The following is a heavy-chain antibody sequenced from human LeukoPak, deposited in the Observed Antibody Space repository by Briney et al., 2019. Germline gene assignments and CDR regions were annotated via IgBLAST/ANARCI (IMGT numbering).Heavy chain of an antibody. V-gene: IGHV3-21*01. D-gene: IGHD2-15*01. Sequence: GGSLRLSCAASGFTFSSYSMNWVRQAPGKGLEWVSSISSSSSYIYYTDSVKGRFTLSRDNAKKSLYLQMNSLRAEDTAVYYCAREYCSGDSCYNDAFDMWGQGTMVTVSS. CDR3: AREYCSGDSCYNDAFDM. J-gene: IGHJ3*02. CDR1: GFTFSSYS. CDR2: ISSSSSYI.